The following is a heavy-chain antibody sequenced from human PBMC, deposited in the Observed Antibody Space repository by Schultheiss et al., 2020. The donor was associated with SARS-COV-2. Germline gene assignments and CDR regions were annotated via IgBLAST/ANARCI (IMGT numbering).Heavy chain of an antibody. CDR2: IWYDGSNK. V-gene: IGHV3-33*01. J-gene: IGHJ4*02. Sequence: GGSLRLSCAASGFTFSSYGMHWVRQAPGKGLEWVAVIWYDGSNKYYADSVKGRFTISRDNSKNTLYLQMNSLRAEDTAVYYCARSDQSSGLDYWGQGTLVTVSS. CDR1: GFTFSSYG. D-gene: IGHD6-19*01. CDR3: ARSDQSSGLDY.